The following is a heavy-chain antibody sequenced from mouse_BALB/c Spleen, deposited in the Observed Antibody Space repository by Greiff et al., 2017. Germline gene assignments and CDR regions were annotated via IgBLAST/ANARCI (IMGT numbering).Heavy chain of an antibody. J-gene: IGHJ4*01. CDR2: ISYSGST. CDR3: ARYRDYDAMDY. CDR1: GYSITSDYA. V-gene: IGHV3-2*02. Sequence: EVQRVESGPGLVKPSQSLSLTCTVTGYSITSDYAWNWIRQFPGNKLEWMGYISYSGSTSYNPSLKSRISITRDTSKNQFFLQLNSVTTEDTATYYCARYRDYDAMDYWGQGTSVTVSS.